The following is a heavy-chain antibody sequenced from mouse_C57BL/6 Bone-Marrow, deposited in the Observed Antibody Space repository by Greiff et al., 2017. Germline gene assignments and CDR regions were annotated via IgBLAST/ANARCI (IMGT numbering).Heavy chain of an antibody. CDR2: ISNGGGST. J-gene: IGHJ3*01. CDR1: GFTFSDYY. Sequence: EVQLVEPGGGLVQPGGSLKLSCAASGFTFSDYYMYWVRQTPEKGLEWVAYISNGGGSTYYPDNVKGRFTISRDKAKNTLYMQLSRLKSEDSAMYYCARHERVPFAYWGQGTLVTVSA. D-gene: IGHD2-14*01. V-gene: IGHV5-12*01. CDR3: ARHERVPFAY.